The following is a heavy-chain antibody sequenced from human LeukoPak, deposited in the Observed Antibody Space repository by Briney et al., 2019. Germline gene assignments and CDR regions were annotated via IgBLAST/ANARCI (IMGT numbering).Heavy chain of an antibody. CDR2: IYSSGST. D-gene: IGHD5-18*01. CDR3: ARVDTSLVPDAFDI. V-gene: IGHV4-59*01. Sequence: SETLSLTCTVSGCSFSSYFWSLIRQPPGKGLEWIGYIYSSGSTNYNPSLKSRVSISADTSKNEFSLKLRSVTAADTAVYFCARVDTSLVPDAFDIWGQGSMVTVSS. CDR1: GCSFSSYF. J-gene: IGHJ3*02.